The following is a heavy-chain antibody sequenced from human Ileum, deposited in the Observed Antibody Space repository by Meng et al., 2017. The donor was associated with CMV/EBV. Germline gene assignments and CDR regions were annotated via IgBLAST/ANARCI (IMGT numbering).Heavy chain of an antibody. D-gene: IGHD5-12*01. CDR3: VHRRRGSGYLYFDY. Sequence: QITLKEYGPTLVKPTQTLTLTCTLSCFSLNTDEEAVGWIRQPPGDALEWLALIYGDDDKRYNPSLRTRLTITKDTSKNQVVLSMTNVDPVDTATYYCVHRRRGSGYLYFDYWGQGSLVTVSS. CDR1: CFSLNTDEEA. J-gene: IGHJ4*02. CDR2: IYGDDDK. V-gene: IGHV2-5*02.